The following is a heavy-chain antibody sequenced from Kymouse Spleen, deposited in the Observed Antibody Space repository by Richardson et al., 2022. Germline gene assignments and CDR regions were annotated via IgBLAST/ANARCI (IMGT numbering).Heavy chain of an antibody. D-gene: IGHD3-10*01. CDR2: MNPNSGNT. V-gene: IGHV1-8*01. Sequence: QVQLVQSGAEVKKPGASVKVSCKASGYTFTSYDINWVRQATGQGLEWMGWMNPNSGNTGYAQKFQGRVTMTRNTSISTAYMELSSLRSEDTAVYYCARSITMVRGVIWYFDLWGRGTLVTVSS. J-gene: IGHJ2*01. CDR3: ARSITMVRGVIWYFDL. CDR1: GYTFTSYD.